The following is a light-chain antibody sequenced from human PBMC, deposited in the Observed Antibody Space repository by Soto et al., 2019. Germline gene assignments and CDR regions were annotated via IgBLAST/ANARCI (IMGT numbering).Light chain of an antibody. V-gene: IGKV1-39*01. CDR1: QSISSS. CDR3: QQSYSTSWT. CDR2: AAS. J-gene: IGKJ1*01. Sequence: DIQMTQSPSSLSASVGDRVTITCRSSQSISSSLNWYQQKPGKDPKLLIYAASSLQSGVPSRFSGSGSGTDFTLTISSLQPEDFATYYCQQSYSTSWTFGQGTKVEIK.